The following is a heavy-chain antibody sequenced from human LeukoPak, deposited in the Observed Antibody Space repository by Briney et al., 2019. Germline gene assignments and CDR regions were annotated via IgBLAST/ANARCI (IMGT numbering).Heavy chain of an antibody. CDR3: ARGWFSGSYGWFDP. D-gene: IGHD1-26*01. CDR2: IFYSGST. V-gene: IGHV4-59*01. CDR1: GASISSYY. J-gene: IGHJ5*02. Sequence: SETLSLTCTVSGASISSYYWSWIRQPPGKGLEWIGHIFYSGSTNYNPSLKSRVTISEDTSKNQFSLKLSSVTAADTAVYYCARGWFSGSYGWFDPWGQGTLVTVSS.